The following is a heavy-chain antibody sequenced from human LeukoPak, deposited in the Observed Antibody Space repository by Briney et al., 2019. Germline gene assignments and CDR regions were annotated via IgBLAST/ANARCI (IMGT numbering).Heavy chain of an antibody. D-gene: IGHD6-19*01. V-gene: IGHV4-59*08. J-gene: IGHJ4*02. CDR3: ARRYSSGWSFDC. CDR2: IYYTGST. Sequence: PSETLSLTCTVSGGSISSYYWSWIRQPPGKGLEWIGYIYYTGSTNFNPSLKSRVTMSLDTSKNQFSLKLSSVTAADTAVYYCARRYSSGWSFDCWGQGTLVTVSS. CDR1: GGSISSYY.